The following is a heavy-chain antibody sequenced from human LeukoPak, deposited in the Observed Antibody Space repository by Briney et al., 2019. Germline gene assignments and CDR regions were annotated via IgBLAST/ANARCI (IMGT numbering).Heavy chain of an antibody. J-gene: IGHJ3*02. CDR2: ISSSTI. Sequence: GGSLRLSCAASGFIFSSYSMNWVRQAPGKGLEWVSYISSSTISYADSVKGRFTISRDNAKNSLCLQMNSLRAEDTAIYYCARDHLYGFDIWGQGTMVTVSS. D-gene: IGHD3-3*02. CDR3: ARDHLYGFDI. V-gene: IGHV3-48*01. CDR1: GFIFSSYS.